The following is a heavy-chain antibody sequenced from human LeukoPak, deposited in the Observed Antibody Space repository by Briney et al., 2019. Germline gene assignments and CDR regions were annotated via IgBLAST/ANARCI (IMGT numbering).Heavy chain of an antibody. Sequence: SETLSLTCTVSGGSISSGGYYWSWIRQHPGKGLEWIGYIYYSGSTYYNPSLKSRVTISVDTSKNQFSLKLSSVTAADTAVYYCARVRRSGRATKYFDYWGQGTLVTVSS. J-gene: IGHJ4*02. D-gene: IGHD2-8*01. CDR1: GGSISSGGYY. CDR2: IYYSGST. V-gene: IGHV4-31*03. CDR3: ARVRRSGRATKYFDY.